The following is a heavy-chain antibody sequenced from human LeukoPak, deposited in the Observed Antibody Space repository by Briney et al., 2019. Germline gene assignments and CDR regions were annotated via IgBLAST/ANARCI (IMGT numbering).Heavy chain of an antibody. D-gene: IGHD6-13*01. CDR3: LYSSSSGDY. Sequence: PGGSLRLSCAASGFTFSSCGMHWVRQAPGKGLEWVAVISYDGSNKYYPDSVKGRFTISRDNSKNTLHLQMNSLRAEESGVYYRLYSSSSGDYWGQGTLVTVSS. V-gene: IGHV3-30*03. J-gene: IGHJ4*02. CDR1: GFTFSSCG. CDR2: ISYDGSNK.